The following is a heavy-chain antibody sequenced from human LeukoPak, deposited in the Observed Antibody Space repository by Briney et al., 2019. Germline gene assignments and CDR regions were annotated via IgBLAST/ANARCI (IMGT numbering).Heavy chain of an antibody. CDR3: ARSTSAAGTFDY. V-gene: IGHV4-30-4*08. CDR1: GGSISSGDYY. Sequence: SETLSLTCTVSGGSISSGDYYWSWIRQPPGKGLEWIGYIYYSGSTYYNPSLKSRVTISVDTSKNQFSLKLSSVTAADTAVYHCARSTSAAGTFDYWGQGTLVTVSS. CDR2: IYYSGST. D-gene: IGHD6-13*01. J-gene: IGHJ4*02.